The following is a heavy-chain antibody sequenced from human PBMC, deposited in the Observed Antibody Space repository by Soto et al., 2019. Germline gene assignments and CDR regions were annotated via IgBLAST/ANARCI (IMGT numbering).Heavy chain of an antibody. CDR2: IYHSGST. J-gene: IGHJ4*02. Sequence: PSETLSLTCAVSGGSISSGGYSWSWIRQPPGKGLEWIGYIYHSGSTYYNPSLKSRVTITRDMSTSTAYMQLSSLRSEDTAVYYCAAVPYYYDSSAYYFDYWGQGTLVTVSS. CDR1: GGSISSGGYS. CDR3: AAVPYYYDSSAYYFDY. D-gene: IGHD3-22*01. V-gene: IGHV4-30-2*01.